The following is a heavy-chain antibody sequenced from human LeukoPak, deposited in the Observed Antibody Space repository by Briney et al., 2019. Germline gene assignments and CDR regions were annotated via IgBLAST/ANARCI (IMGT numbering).Heavy chain of an antibody. D-gene: IGHD3-10*01. J-gene: IGHJ4*02. Sequence: PGGSLRLSCAASGFTFGSYAMSWVRQAPGKGLEWVSAISGSGGSTYYADSVKGRFTISRDNSKNTLYLQMNSLRAEDTAVYYCAKDGNYGSGSYYFAKWGQGTLVTVSS. V-gene: IGHV3-23*01. CDR1: GFTFGSYA. CDR2: ISGSGGST. CDR3: AKDGNYGSGSYYFAK.